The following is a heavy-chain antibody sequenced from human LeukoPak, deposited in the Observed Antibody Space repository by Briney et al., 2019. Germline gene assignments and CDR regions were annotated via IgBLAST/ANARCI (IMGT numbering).Heavy chain of an antibody. V-gene: IGHV4-34*01. CDR2: INHSGST. J-gene: IGHJ4*02. D-gene: IGHD3-3*01. CDR1: GGSFSGYY. Sequence: SETLSLTCAVYGGSFSGYYWSWIRQPPGKGLEWIGEINHSGSTNYNPSLKSRVTISVDTSKNQFSLKLSSVTAADTAVYYCARGGTYYGFWSGYPPDYWGQGTLVTVSS. CDR3: ARGGTYYGFWSGYPPDY.